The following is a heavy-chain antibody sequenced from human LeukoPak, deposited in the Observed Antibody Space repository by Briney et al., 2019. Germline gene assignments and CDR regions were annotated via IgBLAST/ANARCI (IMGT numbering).Heavy chain of an antibody. Sequence: HGASVKVSCKASGYTFTSYDINWVRQATGQGLEWMGWMNPNSGNTGYTQKFQGRVTITTNTSISTVYMELSSLRSEDTAVYYCARARSDNWFAPWGQGTLVTVSS. CDR2: MNPNSGNT. V-gene: IGHV1-8*02. CDR1: GYTFTSYD. CDR3: ARARSDNWFAP. J-gene: IGHJ5*02.